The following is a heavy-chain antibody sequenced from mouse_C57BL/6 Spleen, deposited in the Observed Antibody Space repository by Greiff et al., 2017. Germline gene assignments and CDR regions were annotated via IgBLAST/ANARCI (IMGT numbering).Heavy chain of an antibody. J-gene: IGHJ2*01. CDR3: ARHWDGVRNGYFDY. D-gene: IGHD4-1*01. Sequence: EVKLVESGGDLVKPGGSLKLSCAASGFTFSSYGMSWVRQTPDKRLEWVATISSGGSYTYYPDSVKGRFTISRDNAKNTLYLQMSSLKSEDTAMYYCARHWDGVRNGYFDYWGQGTTLTVSS. CDR2: ISSGGSYT. V-gene: IGHV5-6*01. CDR1: GFTFSSYG.